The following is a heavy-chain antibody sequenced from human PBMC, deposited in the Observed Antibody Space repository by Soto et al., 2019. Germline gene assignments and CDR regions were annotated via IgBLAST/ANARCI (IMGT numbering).Heavy chain of an antibody. CDR2: IYSGGST. CDR3: AKGSYRPHDY. D-gene: IGHD1-26*01. Sequence: PGGSLRLSCAASGFTFSTYWMHWVRQAPGKGLEWVSVIYSGGSTYYADSVKGRFTISRDNSKNTLYLQMNSLRAEDTAVYYCAKGSYRPHDYWGQGTLVTVSS. V-gene: IGHV3-53*01. CDR1: GFTFSTYW. J-gene: IGHJ4*02.